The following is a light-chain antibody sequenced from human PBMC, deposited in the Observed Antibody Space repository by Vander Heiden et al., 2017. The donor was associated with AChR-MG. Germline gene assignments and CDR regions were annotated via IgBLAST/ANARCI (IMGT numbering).Light chain of an antibody. CDR3: QQYHTTPLT. Sequence: DIVMTQSPDSLAVSLGERATVNCKSSQSLLFTSNNKNYLSWYQQKPGQPPKLLIYWASTRESGVPDRFTGSGSGTDFTLTITSLQAEDVAVYYCQQYHTTPLTFGPGTKMHIK. J-gene: IGKJ3*01. CDR1: QSLLFTSNNKNY. CDR2: WAS. V-gene: IGKV4-1*01.